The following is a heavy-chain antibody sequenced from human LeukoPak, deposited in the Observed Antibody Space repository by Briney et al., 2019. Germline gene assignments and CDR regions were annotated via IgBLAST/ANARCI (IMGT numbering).Heavy chain of an antibody. V-gene: IGHV3-48*04. CDR3: ARDTTGYYLFDY. CDR1: GFTFSRYS. D-gene: IGHD3-9*01. Sequence: GSLRLSCVVSGFTFSRYSVNWVRQAPGKGLEWVSYISSWSTTISYADSVKGRFTISRDNAKNSLYLQMNSLRAEDTAVYYCARDTTGYYLFDYWGEGTLVTVSS. J-gene: IGHJ4*02. CDR2: ISSWSTTI.